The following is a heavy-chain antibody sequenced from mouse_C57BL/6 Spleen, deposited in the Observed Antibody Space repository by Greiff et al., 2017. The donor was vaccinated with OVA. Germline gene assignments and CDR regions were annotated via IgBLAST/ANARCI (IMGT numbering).Heavy chain of an antibody. CDR3: ARDPTMVSSFDY. CDR1: GYSITSGYY. J-gene: IGHJ2*01. V-gene: IGHV3-6*01. CDR2: ISYDGSN. D-gene: IGHD2-9*01. Sequence: ESGPGLVKPSQSLSLTCSVTGYSITSGYYWNWIRQFPGNKLEWMGYISYDGSNNYNPSLKNRISITRDTSKNQFFLKLNSVTTEDTATYYCARDPTMVSSFDYWGQGTTLTVSS.